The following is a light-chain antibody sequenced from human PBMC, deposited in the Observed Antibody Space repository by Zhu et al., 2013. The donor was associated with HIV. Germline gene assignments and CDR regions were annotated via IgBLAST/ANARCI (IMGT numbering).Light chain of an antibody. Sequence: DIQMTQSPSSLSASVGDRVTITCRASQNIGSYLNWYRHKAGKAPQLLIYGSSTLQSGVPPRFSGSGSGTDFTLTISSLQPEDFATYYCQQLYNSPRFLLTFGPGTKVDIK. CDR1: QNIGSY. CDR3: QQLYNSPRFLLT. V-gene: IGKV1-39*01. CDR2: GSS. J-gene: IGKJ3*01.